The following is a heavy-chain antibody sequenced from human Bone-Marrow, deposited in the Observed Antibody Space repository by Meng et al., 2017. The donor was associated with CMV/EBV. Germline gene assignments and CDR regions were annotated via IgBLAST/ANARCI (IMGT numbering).Heavy chain of an antibody. D-gene: IGHD3-22*01. J-gene: IGHJ4*02. CDR2: IFYDGNNE. CDR1: GFTFRNYG. Sequence: GESLKISCAASGFTFRNYGMHWVRQAPGKGLEWVAVIFYDGNNEDYADSVQGRFTISRDNSRNTLNLQMDSLRAEDTAVYYCAKEPDDDSGFVFDSWGRGTLVTVSS. CDR3: AKEPDDDSGFVFDS. V-gene: IGHV3-33*03.